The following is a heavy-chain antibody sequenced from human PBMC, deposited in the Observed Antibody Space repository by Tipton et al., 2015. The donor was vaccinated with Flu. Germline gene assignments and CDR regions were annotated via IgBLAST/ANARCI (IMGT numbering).Heavy chain of an antibody. J-gene: IGHJ6*02. D-gene: IGHD3-10*01. Sequence: LRLSCTVSGGSISSSSYYWGWIRQPPGKGLEWIGSIYYSGSTYYNPSLKSRVTLSVDTSKNQFSLKLRSVTAAGTAVYYCARDRLLWFGDRYGMDVWGQGTTVTVSS. CDR1: GGSISSSSYY. CDR2: IYYSGST. CDR3: ARDRLLWFGDRYGMDV. V-gene: IGHV4-39*07.